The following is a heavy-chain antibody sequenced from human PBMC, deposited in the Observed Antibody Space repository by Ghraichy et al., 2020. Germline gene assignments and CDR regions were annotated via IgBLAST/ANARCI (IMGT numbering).Heavy chain of an antibody. J-gene: IGHJ4*02. D-gene: IGHD4-17*01. CDR2: ISGSNT. CDR1: GFTFSSYA. V-gene: IGHV3-23*01. CDR3: AKDLCGDYDY. Sequence: GGSLRLSCAASGFTFSSYAMTWVRQAPGKGLEWVSTISGSNTYYADSVKGRFTISRDNSKNTLYLQMNSLRVEDTAVDYCAKDLCGDYDYWGQGTLVTVSS.